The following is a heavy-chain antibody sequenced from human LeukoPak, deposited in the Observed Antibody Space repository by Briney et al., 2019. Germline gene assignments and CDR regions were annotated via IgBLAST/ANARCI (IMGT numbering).Heavy chain of an antibody. V-gene: IGHV3-48*03. CDR3: ARAQPGYCSGGNCYEFDY. J-gene: IGHJ4*02. CDR2: ISSSGSTI. Sequence: GGSLRLSCAASGFTFSSYEMNWVRQAPGKGLEWVSYISSSGSTIYYADSVKGRFTISRDNAKNSLYLQMNSLRAEDTAVYYCARAQPGYCSGGNCYEFDYWGQGTLVTVSS. CDR1: GFTFSSYE. D-gene: IGHD2-15*01.